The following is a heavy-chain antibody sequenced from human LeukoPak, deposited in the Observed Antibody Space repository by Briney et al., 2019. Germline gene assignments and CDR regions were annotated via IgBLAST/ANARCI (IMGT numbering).Heavy chain of an antibody. J-gene: IGHJ4*02. D-gene: IGHD1-26*01. CDR1: GFTFTGHS. CDR2: VGVDERTI. Sequence: GGSLRLSCVASGFTFTGHSMHWVRQAPGKGLEWVAVVGVDERTIFYADSLKGRFTVSRDNSKNTVYLQMNSLRDEDTAFYYCAREKQSGGTSFDYWGQGSLVSVSS. CDR3: AREKQSGGTSFDY. V-gene: IGHV3-30*04.